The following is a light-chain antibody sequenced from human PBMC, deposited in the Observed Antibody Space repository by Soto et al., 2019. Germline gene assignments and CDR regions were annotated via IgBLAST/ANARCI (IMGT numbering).Light chain of an antibody. CDR2: GAS. Sequence: EIVMTQSPATLSVSPGERATLSCRASQSVSSNLDWYQQKPGQAPRVLIYGASTRPTGIPATFSGSGSGTEFTLTISSLQSEDFALYYCQQYNNWPPLTFGRWTKVEIK. CDR1: QSVSSN. CDR3: QQYNNWPPLT. J-gene: IGKJ4*01. V-gene: IGKV3-15*01.